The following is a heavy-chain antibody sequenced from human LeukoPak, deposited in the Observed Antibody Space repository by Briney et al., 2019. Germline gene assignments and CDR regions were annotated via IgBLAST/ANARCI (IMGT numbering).Heavy chain of an antibody. CDR1: GFIFSSYY. CDR2: INPDGSEK. CDR3: ARAGARSSDRWWYDY. V-gene: IGHV3-7*03. Sequence: GRSLRLSCAASGFIFSSYYMTWVRQVPGKGLEWVANINPDGSEKNYVDSVKGRFTISRDNARNSLYLQMNSLRAEDTALYYCARAGARSSDRWWYDYWGQGTLVTVSS. J-gene: IGHJ4*02. D-gene: IGHD2-15*01.